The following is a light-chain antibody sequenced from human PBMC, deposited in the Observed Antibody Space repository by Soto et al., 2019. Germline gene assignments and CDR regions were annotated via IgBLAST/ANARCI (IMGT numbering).Light chain of an antibody. J-gene: IGLJ3*02. CDR3: LLYYGGTWV. CDR1: TGAVTSGYY. Sequence: QTVVTQEPSLTVSPGGTVTLTCASSTGAVTSGYYPNWFQQKPGQAPRALIFSTSNKHPWTPARFSGSLLGGNAALTLSGVQPEDEAEYYCLLYYGGTWVFGGGTKLTVL. V-gene: IGLV7-43*01. CDR2: STS.